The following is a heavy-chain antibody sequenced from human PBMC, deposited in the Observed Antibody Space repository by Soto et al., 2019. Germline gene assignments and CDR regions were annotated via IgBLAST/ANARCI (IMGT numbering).Heavy chain of an antibody. CDR3: ARLQYTVVTALDI. J-gene: IGHJ3*02. V-gene: IGHV4-59*11. D-gene: IGHD2-15*01. CDR1: GVSIGSHF. CDR2: IYHTVNT. Sequence: QVQLQESGPRLVKPSETLSLTCSVSGVSIGSHFWSWIRQAPGKGPELVGYIYHTVNTNYNPALKSLVTISMDTSEHQLSLQLSSVTAADTAVYYCARLQYTVVTALDIWGQGTMVTVSS.